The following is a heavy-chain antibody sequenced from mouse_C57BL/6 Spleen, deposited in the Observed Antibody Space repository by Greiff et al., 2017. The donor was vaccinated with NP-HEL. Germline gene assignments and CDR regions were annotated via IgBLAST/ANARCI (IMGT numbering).Heavy chain of an antibody. J-gene: IGHJ3*01. Sequence: QVQLQQSGAELVRPGASVTLSCKASGYTFTDYEMHWVKQTPVHGLEWIGAIDPETGGTAYNQKFKGKAILTADKSSSAAYMELRSLTSEDSAVYYCTRCYGSRTGFAYWGQGTLVTVSA. CDR3: TRCYGSRTGFAY. D-gene: IGHD1-1*01. CDR1: GYTFTDYE. V-gene: IGHV1-15*01. CDR2: IDPETGGT.